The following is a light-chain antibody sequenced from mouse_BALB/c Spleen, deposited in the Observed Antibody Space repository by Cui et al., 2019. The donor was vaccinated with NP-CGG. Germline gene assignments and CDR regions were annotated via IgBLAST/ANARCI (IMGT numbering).Light chain of an antibody. CDR3: ALWYSNHWV. V-gene: IGLV1*01. CDR2: GTN. CDR1: TGAVTTSSY. J-gene: IGLJ1*01. Sequence: QAVVTQESALTTSPGETVTLTCRSSTGAVTTSSYANWVQEKPDHLFTGLIGGTNNRVPGVPARFSGSLIGDKAALTITGARTEDEAIYFCALWYSNHWVFGGGTKLTVL.